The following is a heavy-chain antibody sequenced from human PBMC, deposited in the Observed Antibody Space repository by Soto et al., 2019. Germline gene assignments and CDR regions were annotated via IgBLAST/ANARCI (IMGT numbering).Heavy chain of an antibody. V-gene: IGHV1-18*01. J-gene: IGHJ4*02. CDR1: GYTFTSYG. Sequence: QVQLVQSGAEVKKPGASVKVSCKASGYTFTSYGISWVRQAPGQGLERMGWISAYNGNTNYAQKRQGRVTMTTDTSTSTAYMELRSLRSDDTAVYYCAREILGRDETAPFDYWGQGTLVTVSS. CDR2: ISAYNGNT. D-gene: IGHD7-27*01. CDR3: AREILGRDETAPFDY.